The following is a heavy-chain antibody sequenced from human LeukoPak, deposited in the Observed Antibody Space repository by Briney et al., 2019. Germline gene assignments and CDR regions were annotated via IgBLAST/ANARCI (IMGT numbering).Heavy chain of an antibody. CDR1: DFTFSSYG. J-gene: IGHJ4*02. D-gene: IGHD5-12*01. V-gene: IGHV3-48*01. Sequence: PGGSLRLSCAASDFTFSSYGINWVRQAPGKGLEWVSYIGCSSQNIYYADSVKGRFIISRDNAKKILFLQMNSLRAEDTAVYYCARDLGYSGHVMSYGGQGTLVTVSS. CDR3: ARDLGYSGHVMSY. CDR2: IGCSSQNI.